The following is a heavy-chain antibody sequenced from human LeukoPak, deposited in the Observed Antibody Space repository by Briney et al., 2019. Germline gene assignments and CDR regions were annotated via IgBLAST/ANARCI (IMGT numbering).Heavy chain of an antibody. J-gene: IGHJ5*02. CDR3: ELDSYDSSPSHIWFDP. CDR2: INKAGDSI. Sequence: PGESLRLSCVGSGFTFSTYNMNWFRQAPGKGLEWVSYINKAGDSIYYAHSVKGRFTISRDNAKNSLYLQMSSLRVEDTAVYYCELDSYDSSPSHIWFDPWGQGTLVTVSS. V-gene: IGHV3-48*03. CDR1: GFTFSTYN. D-gene: IGHD3-22*01.